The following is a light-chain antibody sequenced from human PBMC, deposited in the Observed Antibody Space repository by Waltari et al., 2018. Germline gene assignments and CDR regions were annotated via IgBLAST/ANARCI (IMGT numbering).Light chain of an antibody. CDR3: QQYNSNLYT. CDR2: KAS. Sequence: DIQMTQSPSTLSASVGDRVTITCRASRRLVNWLAWYQQKPGKAPKLLIYKASNLESGVPSRFSGSGSGTEFTLTINSLQPDDFATYYCQQYNSNLYTFGQGTKLEIK. V-gene: IGKV1-5*03. J-gene: IGKJ2*01. CDR1: RRLVNW.